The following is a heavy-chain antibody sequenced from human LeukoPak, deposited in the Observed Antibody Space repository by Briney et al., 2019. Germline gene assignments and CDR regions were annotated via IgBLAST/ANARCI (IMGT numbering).Heavy chain of an antibody. CDR3: ATGRNGVVPAPILGVGPWYNYHYMDV. CDR2: IDHSGTT. CDR1: GGTFSGYY. V-gene: IGHV4-34*01. Sequence: SETLSLTGVGYGGTFSGYYWTWIRQPPGKGLEWIGEIDHSGTTNYNPSLKSRVTMSVDTSKNQFSLMVSSVTAADTAVYYCATGRNGVVPAPILGVGPWYNYHYMDVWGKGTTVTVSS. D-gene: IGHD2-2*02. J-gene: IGHJ6*03.